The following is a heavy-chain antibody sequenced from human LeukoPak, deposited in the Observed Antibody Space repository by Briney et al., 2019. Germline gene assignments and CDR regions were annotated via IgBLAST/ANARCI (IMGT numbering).Heavy chain of an antibody. CDR2: IYYSGST. Sequence: SETLSLTCTVSGGSISSYYWSWIRQPPGKGLEWIGYIYYSGSTNYNPSLKSRVTISVDTSKNQFSLKLSSVTAADTAVYYCARHQVTPPLDAWGQGTTVTVSS. V-gene: IGHV4-59*08. CDR3: ARHQVTPPLDA. CDR1: GGSISSYY. D-gene: IGHD2-15*01. J-gene: IGHJ6*02.